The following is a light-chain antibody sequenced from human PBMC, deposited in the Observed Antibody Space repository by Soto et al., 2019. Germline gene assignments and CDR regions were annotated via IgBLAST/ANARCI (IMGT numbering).Light chain of an antibody. V-gene: IGKV1-9*01. CDR1: QGISSY. CDR3: QQLSRYPLT. J-gene: IGKJ4*01. Sequence: DIQITQSPSTLSASVGDRVTITCRASQGISSYLAWYQQKPGKAPDLLIYSASTLQSGVPSRFSGSGSETEFSLTIRALQPEDFATYYCQQLSRYPLTFGGGTKVDIK. CDR2: SAS.